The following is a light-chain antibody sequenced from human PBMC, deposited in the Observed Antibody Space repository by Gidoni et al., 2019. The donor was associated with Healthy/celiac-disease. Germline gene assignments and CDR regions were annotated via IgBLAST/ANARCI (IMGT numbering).Light chain of an antibody. V-gene: IGKV4-1*01. CDR3: QQYYSTPWT. CDR1: QSVLYSSNNKNY. J-gene: IGKJ1*01. Sequence: DIVMTQSPDSLAVSLGERATINCKSSQSVLYSSNNKNYLAWYQQKAGQPTKLLIYWASTRESGVPDRFSGSGSGTDLTLTISSLQAEDVAVYYCQQYYSTPWTFGQGTKVEIK. CDR2: WAS.